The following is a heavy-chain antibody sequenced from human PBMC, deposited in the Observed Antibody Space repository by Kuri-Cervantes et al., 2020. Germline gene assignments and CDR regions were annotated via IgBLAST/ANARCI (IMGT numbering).Heavy chain of an antibody. D-gene: IGHD3-10*01. V-gene: IGHV4-39*07. CDR1: GGSISSSSYY. Sequence: LRLSCTVSGGSISSSSYYWGWTRQPPGKGLEWIGGIKHSGSTNYNPSLKSRVTISVDTSKNQFSLKLSAVTAADTAVYYCARGLLVRRRQGMNAFDIWGQGTMVTVSS. CDR2: IKHSGST. J-gene: IGHJ3*02. CDR3: ARGLLVRRRQGMNAFDI.